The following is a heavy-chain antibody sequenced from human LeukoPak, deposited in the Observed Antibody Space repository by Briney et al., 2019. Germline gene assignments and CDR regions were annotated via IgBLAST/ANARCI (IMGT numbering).Heavy chain of an antibody. D-gene: IGHD3-22*01. V-gene: IGHV1-69*13. J-gene: IGHJ4*02. Sequence: GASVKVSCKASGYTFTSYGISWVRQAPGQGLEWMGWIIPIFGTANYAQKFQGRVTITADESMSTAYMELSSLRSEDTAVYYCARLASLSYYFDSSGYYDYWGQGTLVTVSS. CDR1: GYTFTSYG. CDR2: IIPIFGTA. CDR3: ARLASLSYYFDSSGYYDY.